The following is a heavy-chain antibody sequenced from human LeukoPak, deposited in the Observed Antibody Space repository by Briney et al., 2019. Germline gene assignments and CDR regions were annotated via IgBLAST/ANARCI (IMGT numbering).Heavy chain of an antibody. CDR2: IYYSGST. Sequence: SETLSLTCTVSGGSISSSSYYWGWIRQPPGKGLEWIGSIYYSGSTYYNPSLKSRVTISVDTSKNQFSLKLSSVTAADTVFFFKQKTAYEILTGSYDYWGQGTLVTVSS. J-gene: IGHJ4*02. CDR1: GGSISSSSYY. CDR3: QKTAYEILTGSYDY. D-gene: IGHD3-9*01. V-gene: IGHV4-39*01.